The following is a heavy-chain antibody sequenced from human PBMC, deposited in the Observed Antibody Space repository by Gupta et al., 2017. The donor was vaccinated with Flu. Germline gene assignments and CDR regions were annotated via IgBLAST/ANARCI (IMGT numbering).Heavy chain of an antibody. J-gene: IGHJ4*01. CDR3: TTDGVLASYCDY. CDR1: GLTVSDSA. CDR2: IKRKSDGGTT. Sequence: EVRLVESGGGLVKPGGSIRLSCSASGLTVSDSAMNWVRQAPGKGLEWVGRIKRKSDGGTTAYAAPVQGRFGVSRDDSKNTVYLEMHSLQTEDTGIYYCTTDGVLASYCDYWGPGTLVTVSS. V-gene: IGHV3-15*01. D-gene: IGHD3-3*01.